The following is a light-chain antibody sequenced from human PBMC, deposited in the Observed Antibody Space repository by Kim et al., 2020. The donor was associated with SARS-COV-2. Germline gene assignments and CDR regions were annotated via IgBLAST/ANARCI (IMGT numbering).Light chain of an antibody. V-gene: IGKV1-27*01. CDR2: AAS. CDR3: QKYNSDPCT. Sequence: ASTGDRVNITCRASQSVGSYLAWYQQKPGKVPNLLIYAASTLQSGVPFRFSGSGSGTDFTLTISRLQPEDFATYFCQKYNSDPCTFGEGTKVDIK. CDR1: QSVGSY. J-gene: IGKJ4*01.